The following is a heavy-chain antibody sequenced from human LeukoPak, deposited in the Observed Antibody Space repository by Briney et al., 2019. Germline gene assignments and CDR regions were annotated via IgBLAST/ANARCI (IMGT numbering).Heavy chain of an antibody. V-gene: IGHV4-30-4*08. J-gene: IGHJ6*03. CDR2: IYYRGST. D-gene: IGHD2-2*01. Sequence: KPSQTLTLTCTVSGGSISSGDYYWSWIRQPPGKGLEWIGYIYYRGSTYYKPSLKSRVTISVDTSKNQFSLKLSSVTAADTAVYYCAREKIVVVPTAAYYMDVWGKGTTVTVSS. CDR3: AREKIVVVPTAAYYMDV. CDR1: GGSISSGDYY.